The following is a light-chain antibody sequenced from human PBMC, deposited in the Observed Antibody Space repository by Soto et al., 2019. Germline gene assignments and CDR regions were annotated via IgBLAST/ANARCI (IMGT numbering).Light chain of an antibody. CDR2: DAS. CDR3: QQRTWK. CDR1: QSISSW. J-gene: IGKJ1*01. V-gene: IGKV1-5*01. Sequence: DIRMTQSPSTLSASVGDRVTITCRASQSISSWLAWYQQKPGKAPKLLIYDASSLESGVPSRFSGSGSGTEFTLTISSLQPDDFATYYCQQRTWKCGQGTTGDIK.